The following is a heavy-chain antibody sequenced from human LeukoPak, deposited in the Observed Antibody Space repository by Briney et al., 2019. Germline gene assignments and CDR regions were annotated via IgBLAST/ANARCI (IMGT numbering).Heavy chain of an antibody. Sequence: ASVKVSCKASAYSFTSYYIHWVRQAPGQGLEWMGIINPSGGGTTYAKKFQSRVTMTTDTSTTTVYMELYSLTSEDTAIYYCARQGMALDYWGQGTLVTVSS. CDR2: INPSGGGT. CDR1: AYSFTSYY. J-gene: IGHJ4*02. D-gene: IGHD5-24*01. V-gene: IGHV1-46*01. CDR3: ARQGMALDY.